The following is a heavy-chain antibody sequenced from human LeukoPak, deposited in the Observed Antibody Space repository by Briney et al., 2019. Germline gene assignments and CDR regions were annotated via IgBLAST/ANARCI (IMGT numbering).Heavy chain of an antibody. V-gene: IGHV3-21*01. J-gene: IGHJ4*02. CDR1: GFTFSSYS. CDR2: ITSGGDYM. D-gene: IGHD3-16*02. CDR3: ARVSIFGVVIANDY. Sequence: GGSLRLSCAASGFTFSSYSMNWVRQAPGKGLQWVSTITSGGDYMYYADPVKGRFTISRDDSKNSLYLHMNSLRAEDTAVYYCARVSIFGVVIANDYWGQGTVVTVSS.